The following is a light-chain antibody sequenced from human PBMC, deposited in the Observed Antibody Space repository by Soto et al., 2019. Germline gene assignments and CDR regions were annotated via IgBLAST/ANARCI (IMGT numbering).Light chain of an antibody. CDR3: QQHSNWPLT. V-gene: IGKV3-11*01. CDR2: DAS. Sequence: EIVLIQSPATLSLSPGERATLSCRASQSVSSNLAWYQQNPGQAPRLLIFDASNRATGIPARFSGSGSGTDFTLTMSSLEPEDFAVYYCQQHSNWPLTFGGGTKVDIK. J-gene: IGKJ4*01. CDR1: QSVSSN.